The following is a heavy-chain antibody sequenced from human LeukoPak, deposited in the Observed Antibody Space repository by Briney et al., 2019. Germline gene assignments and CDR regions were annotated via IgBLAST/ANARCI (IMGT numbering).Heavy chain of an antibody. CDR3: ASFACSSTSCYSNWFDP. D-gene: IGHD2-2*01. CDR1: GFTFSSYS. V-gene: IGHV3-21*01. Sequence: GGSLRLSCAASGFTFSSYSMNWVRQAPGKGLEWVSSISSSSSYIYYADSVKDRFTISRDNAKNSLYLQMNSLRAEDTAVYYCASFACSSTSCYSNWFDPWGQGTLVTVSS. CDR2: ISSSSSYI. J-gene: IGHJ5*02.